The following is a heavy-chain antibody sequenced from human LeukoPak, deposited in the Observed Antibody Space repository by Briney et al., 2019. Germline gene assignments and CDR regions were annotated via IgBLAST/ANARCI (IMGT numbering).Heavy chain of an antibody. V-gene: IGHV4-34*01. CDR1: GGSFSGYY. D-gene: IGHD5-24*01. Sequence: SETLSLTCAVYGGSFSGYYWAWIRQPPGKGLEWIGEIHYSGSINYNPSLKSRVTISADTSNNHFSLKVNSVTAADTAVYYCSRGTDAYKCGNSWGQGTLVTVSS. CDR2: IHYSGSI. J-gene: IGHJ4*02. CDR3: SRGTDAYKCGNS.